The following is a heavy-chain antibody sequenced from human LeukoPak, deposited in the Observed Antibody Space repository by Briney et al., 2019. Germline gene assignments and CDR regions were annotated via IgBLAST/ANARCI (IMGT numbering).Heavy chain of an antibody. CDR2: ISYDGSNK. J-gene: IGHJ4*02. Sequence: PGGSLRLSCAASGFTFSSYGIHWVRQAPGKGLERVAVISYDGSNKYYADSVKGRFTISRDNSKNTLYLQMNSLRAEDTAVYYCAKGRDSSSWYGSQDYWGQGTLVTVSS. D-gene: IGHD6-13*01. CDR1: GFTFSSYG. CDR3: AKGRDSSSWYGSQDY. V-gene: IGHV3-30*18.